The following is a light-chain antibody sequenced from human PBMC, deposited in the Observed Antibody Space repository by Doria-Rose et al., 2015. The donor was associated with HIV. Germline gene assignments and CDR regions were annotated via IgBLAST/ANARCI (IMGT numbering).Light chain of an antibody. J-gene: IGKJ3*01. CDR2: CAS. CDR1: QSLLYTSKNY. Sequence: TQSPESLGMSLGERATLNCKSNQSLLYTSKNYLAWYQQKPGQHPKLLIYCASTRQSGVPARFSGSGSGTDFTLTISSLEAEDVAVYYCQQYYDTPSFGPGTTVDIK. CDR3: QQYYDTPS. V-gene: IGKV4-1*01.